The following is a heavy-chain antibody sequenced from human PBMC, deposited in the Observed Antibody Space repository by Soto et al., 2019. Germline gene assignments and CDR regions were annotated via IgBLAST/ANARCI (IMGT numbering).Heavy chain of an antibody. CDR3: AKAVTYYDFWSGYYSFDY. CDR1: GFTFSSYA. CDR2: ISGSGGST. J-gene: IGHJ4*02. Sequence: GGSLRLSCAASGFTFSSYAMSWVRQAPGKGLEWVSAISGSGGSTYYADSVKGRFTISRDNSKNTLYLQMNSLRAEDTAVYYCAKAVTYYDFWSGYYSFDYWGQGTLVTVSS. D-gene: IGHD3-3*01. V-gene: IGHV3-23*01.